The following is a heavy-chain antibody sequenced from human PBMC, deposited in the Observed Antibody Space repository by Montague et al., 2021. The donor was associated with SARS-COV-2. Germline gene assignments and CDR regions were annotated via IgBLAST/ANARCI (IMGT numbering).Heavy chain of an antibody. J-gene: IGHJ3*02. V-gene: IGHV4-59*01. Sequence: SETLSLTCTVSGGSITGYYWSWLRRSPGKGLEWIAQIYDGGAVNYNPSXXSRVTISTDTSKNQLSLKVNSVTAADTAVYYCVRVHPYVGPRGACDIWGQGTVITISS. CDR3: VRVHPYVGPRGACDI. D-gene: IGHD4-23*01. CDR2: IYDGGAV. CDR1: GGSITGYY.